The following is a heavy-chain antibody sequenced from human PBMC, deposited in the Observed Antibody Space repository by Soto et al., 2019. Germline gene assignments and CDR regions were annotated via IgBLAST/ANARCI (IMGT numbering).Heavy chain of an antibody. D-gene: IGHD3-3*01. Sequence: QVQLVQSGAEVKKPGASVKVSCKASGYTFTSYYMHWVRQAPGQGLEWMGIINPSGGSTSYAQKFQGRVTMTRDTSTSTVYMELSSVRSEDTAVYYCARANRFGGMDVWGQGTTVTVSS. V-gene: IGHV1-46*01. CDR3: ARANRFGGMDV. CDR1: GYTFTSYY. J-gene: IGHJ6*02. CDR2: INPSGGST.